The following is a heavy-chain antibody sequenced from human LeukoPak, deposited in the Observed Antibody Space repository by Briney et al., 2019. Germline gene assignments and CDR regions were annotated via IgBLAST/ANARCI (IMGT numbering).Heavy chain of an antibody. CDR2: INWDDQK. V-gene: IGHV2-5*02. Sequence: SGPTLVNPTQTLTLTCTFSGFSLTISGVGVGWIRQPPGKALEWLALINWDDQKVYSPSLQSRLSITKDTSKNQVVLTMTNVDPVDTATYYCAHRRDSSGYQYRWWFAPWGQGTLVTVSS. D-gene: IGHD3-22*01. J-gene: IGHJ5*02. CDR1: GFSLTISGVG. CDR3: AHRRDSSGYQYRWWFAP.